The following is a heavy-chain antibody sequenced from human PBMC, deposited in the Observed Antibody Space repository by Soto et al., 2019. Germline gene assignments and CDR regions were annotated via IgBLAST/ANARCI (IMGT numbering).Heavy chain of an antibody. CDR1: GGSISSSSYY. V-gene: IGHV4-39*01. CDR2: IYYSGST. Sequence: SEPLSLTCTVSGGSISSSSYYWGWIRQPPGKGLEWIGSIYYSGSTYYTPSLKSRVTISVDTSKNQFSLKLSSVTAADTAVYYCARHGALRRLHYFDYWGQGTLVTVAS. J-gene: IGHJ4*02. CDR3: ARHGALRRLHYFDY. D-gene: IGHD6-25*01.